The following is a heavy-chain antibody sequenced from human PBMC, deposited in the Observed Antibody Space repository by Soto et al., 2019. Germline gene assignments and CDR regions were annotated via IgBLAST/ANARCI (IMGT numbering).Heavy chain of an antibody. CDR1: GFTFSSYG. J-gene: IGHJ4*02. CDR2: IWYDGSNK. Sequence: GGSLRLSCAASGFTFSSYGMHWVRQAPGKGLEWVAVIWYDGSNKDYADSVRGRFTISRDNSKNTLYLQINSLRAEDTALYYCAREKDSTMGPSFDSWGQGTLVTVSS. CDR3: AREKDSTMGPSFDS. V-gene: IGHV3-33*08. D-gene: IGHD5-18*01.